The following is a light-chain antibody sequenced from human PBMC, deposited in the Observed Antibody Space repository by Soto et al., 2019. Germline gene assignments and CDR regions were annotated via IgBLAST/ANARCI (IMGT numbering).Light chain of an antibody. CDR2: EGT. CDR3: CSYAGDSTWV. J-gene: IGLJ3*02. CDR1: SSDVGSYKF. V-gene: IGLV2-23*01. Sequence: QSALAQPASVSGSPGQSITISCTGSSSDVGSYKFVSWFQQNPGKAPKLIIYEGTKRPSGFSDRFSGSKSGYTASLTISGLQAEDEADYYCCSYAGDSTWVFGGGTKLTVL.